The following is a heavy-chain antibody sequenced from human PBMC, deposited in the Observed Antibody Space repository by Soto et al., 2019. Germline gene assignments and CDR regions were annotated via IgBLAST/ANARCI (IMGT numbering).Heavy chain of an antibody. Sequence: PVVTLSLTCPVSGCSISSNIDYWEWLRPPPGKGLEWIGILFYSGATYHNPSLQSRVTIFVDTSKNQFSLHLSSVTAADTAVYYCAIQAAYDSVWGGSDVSDYWGQGTLVTVSS. J-gene: IGHJ4*02. D-gene: IGHD3-16*01. CDR2: LFYSGAT. CDR1: GCSISSNIDY. CDR3: AIQAAYDSVWGGSDVSDY. V-gene: IGHV4-39*01.